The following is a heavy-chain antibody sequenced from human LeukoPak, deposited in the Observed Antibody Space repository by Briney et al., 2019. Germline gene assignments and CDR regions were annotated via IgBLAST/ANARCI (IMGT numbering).Heavy chain of an antibody. V-gene: IGHV4-39*01. J-gene: IGHJ4*02. Sequence: SETLSLTCTVSGGSISSSSYYWGWIRQPPGKGLEWIGSIYYSGSTYYNPSLKSRVTISVDTSKNQFSLKLSSVTAADTAVYYCARLPHLDMVRGVKYYFDHWGQGTLVTVSS. CDR1: GGSISSSSYY. D-gene: IGHD3-10*01. CDR2: IYYSGST. CDR3: ARLPHLDMVRGVKYYFDH.